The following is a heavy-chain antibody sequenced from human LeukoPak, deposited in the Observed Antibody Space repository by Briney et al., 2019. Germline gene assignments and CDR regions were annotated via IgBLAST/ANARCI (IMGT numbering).Heavy chain of an antibody. CDR1: GFTFSDYY. Sequence: GGSLRLSCAASGFTFSDYYMSWIRQAPGKGLEWVSYISSSSSYTNYADSVKGRFTISRDNAKNSLYLQMNSLRAEDTAVYYCARGPTAAVAGAGGFGYWGQGTLVTVSS. CDR2: ISSSSSYT. V-gene: IGHV3-11*06. D-gene: IGHD6-19*01. J-gene: IGHJ4*02. CDR3: ARGPTAAVAGAGGFGY.